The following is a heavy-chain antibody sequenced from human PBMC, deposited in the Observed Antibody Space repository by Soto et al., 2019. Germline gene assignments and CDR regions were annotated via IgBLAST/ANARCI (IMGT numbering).Heavy chain of an antibody. CDR1: SGSISSLNW. V-gene: IGHV4-4*02. CDR3: ARRSGTTFY. D-gene: IGHD1-1*01. J-gene: IGHJ4*02. CDR2: IFHSGST. Sequence: QLQLQESGPGLVKPSGTLSLTCAVSSGSISSLNWWSWVRQPPGKGLEWIGEIFHSGSTNYNPSRKGRVDMSVDKSKNQFSLKVFSVTAADTALYFCARRSGTTFYWGRGTLVIVSS.